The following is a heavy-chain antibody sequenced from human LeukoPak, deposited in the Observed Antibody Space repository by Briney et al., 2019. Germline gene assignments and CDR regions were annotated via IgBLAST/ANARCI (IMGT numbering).Heavy chain of an antibody. V-gene: IGHV1-24*01. D-gene: IGHD6-13*01. Sequence: GASVKVSCKVSGYTPTELSMHWVRQAPGKGLEWMGGFDPEDGETIYAQKFQGRVTMTEDTSTDTAYMELSSLRSEDTAVYYCATFQRDSSSWYGALGYWGQGTLVTVSS. J-gene: IGHJ4*02. CDR2: FDPEDGET. CDR3: ATFQRDSSSWYGALGY. CDR1: GYTPTELS.